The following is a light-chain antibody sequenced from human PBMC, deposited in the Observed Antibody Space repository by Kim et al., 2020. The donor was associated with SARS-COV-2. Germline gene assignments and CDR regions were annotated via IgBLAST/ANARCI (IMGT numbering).Light chain of an antibody. CDR1: QSVSSTY. V-gene: IGKV3-20*01. CDR2: DAS. J-gene: IGKJ4*01. CDR3: QQYGSSPRLT. Sequence: SPGERATLSCRASQSVSSTYLAWYQQKPGQAPRLLIYDASSRATGIPDRFSGSGSGTDFTLTISRLEPEDFAVYYCQQYGSSPRLTFGGGTKLEI.